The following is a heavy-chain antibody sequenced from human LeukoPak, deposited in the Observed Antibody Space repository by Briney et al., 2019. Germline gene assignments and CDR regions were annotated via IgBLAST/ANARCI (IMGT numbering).Heavy chain of an antibody. J-gene: IGHJ5*02. D-gene: IGHD3-3*01. CDR1: GGSISSYY. CDR3: ARDIYDFWSGYWFDP. V-gene: IGHV4-4*07. CDR2: IHTSGST. Sequence: SETLSLTCTVSGGSISSYYWSWIRQPAGKGLEWIGRIHTSGSTNYNPSLKSRVTMSVDTSKNQFSLKLSSVTAADTAVYYCARDIYDFWSGYWFDPWGQGTLVTVSS.